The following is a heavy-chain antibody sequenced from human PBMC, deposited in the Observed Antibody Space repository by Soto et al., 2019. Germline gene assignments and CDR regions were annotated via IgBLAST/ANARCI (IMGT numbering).Heavy chain of an antibody. Sequence: QVQLVHSGAEVKKPGSSVKVSCKASGGTFSSYAISCVRQAPGQGLEWMGGIILIFGTANYAQKFQGRVTITADKSTRTAYMELSSLRSEDTAMYYCARLGSSSYYYYSGMDVWGQGPTVAVYS. J-gene: IGHJ6*02. V-gene: IGHV1-69*06. CDR2: IILIFGTA. CDR3: ARLGSSSYYYYSGMDV. CDR1: GGTFSSYA. D-gene: IGHD6-6*01.